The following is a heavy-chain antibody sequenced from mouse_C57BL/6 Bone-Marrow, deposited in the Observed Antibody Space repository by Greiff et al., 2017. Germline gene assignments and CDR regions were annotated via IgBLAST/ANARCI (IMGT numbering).Heavy chain of an antibody. CDR1: GYAFTNYL. CDR3: ASIANPFAY. D-gene: IGHD6-1*01. J-gene: IGHJ3*01. CDR2: INPGSGGT. V-gene: IGHV1-54*01. Sequence: QVQLQESGAELVRPGTSVKVSCKASGYAFTNYLIEWVKQRPGQGLEWIGVINPGSGGTNYNEKFKGKATLTADKSSSTAYMQLSSLTSEDSAVYCCASIANPFAYWGQGTLVTVSA.